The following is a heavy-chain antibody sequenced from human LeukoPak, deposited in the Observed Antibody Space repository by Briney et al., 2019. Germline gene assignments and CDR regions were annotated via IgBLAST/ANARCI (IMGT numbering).Heavy chain of an antibody. CDR1: GYSFTTYW. CDR3: ARIPTLDFWSGSLFYYFVS. V-gene: IGHV5-51*01. J-gene: IGHJ4*02. D-gene: IGHD3-3*01. Sequence: GDSLKISCQAFGYSFTTYWIGWVRQMLGKGLECMGIIYPGDSDVRYSPSFQGQVTISADKSISTAYLQRSSLKASDTAMYYCARIPTLDFWSGSLFYYFVSWGPGPLVSVSS. CDR2: IYPGDSDV.